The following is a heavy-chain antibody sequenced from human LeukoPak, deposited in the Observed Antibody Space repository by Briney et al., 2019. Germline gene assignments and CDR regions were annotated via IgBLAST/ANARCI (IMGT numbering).Heavy chain of an antibody. CDR2: INTNTGNP. CDR3: ARDPYLSPVVSGAPRLDS. V-gene: IGHV7-4-1*02. CDR1: GYTFTAYA. Sequence: GASVKVSCKTSGYTFTAYAINWVRQAPGQGLEWMGWINTNTGNPTYAQGFTGRLVFSLDTSVSTAYLQINSLEAEDTAVYYCARDPYLSPVVSGAPRLDSWGQGALLTVSS. D-gene: IGHD4-23*01. J-gene: IGHJ4*02.